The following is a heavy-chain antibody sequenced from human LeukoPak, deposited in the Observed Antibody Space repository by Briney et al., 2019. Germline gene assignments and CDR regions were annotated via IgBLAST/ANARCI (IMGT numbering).Heavy chain of an antibody. V-gene: IGHV5-51*01. J-gene: IGHJ4*02. CDR2: IYPGDSDT. CDR3: ARHPYCSSGSCYSDY. CDR1: GYSFTSYW. D-gene: IGHD2-15*01. Sequence: GESLKISCKGSGYSFTSYWIGWVRQMPGKGLEWMGIIYPGDSDTRYSPSFQGQVTISADKSISTAYLQWSSLKASDTAMYYCARHPYCSSGSCYSDYWGQGTLVTVSS.